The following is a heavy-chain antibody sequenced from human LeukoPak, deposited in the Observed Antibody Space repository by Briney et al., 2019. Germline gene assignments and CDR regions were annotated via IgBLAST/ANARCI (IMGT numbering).Heavy chain of an antibody. CDR1: GGTFSSYA. CDR2: IIPIFGTA. J-gene: IGHJ6*03. V-gene: IGHV1-69*05. Sequence: GASVKVSCKASGGTFSSYALSWVRQAPGQGLEWMGGIIPIFGTANYAQKFQGRVTITTDESTSTAYMELSSLRSEDTAVYYCARETAGTDEDYYYYMDVWGKETTVTVSS. CDR3: ARETAGTDEDYYYYMDV. D-gene: IGHD1-1*01.